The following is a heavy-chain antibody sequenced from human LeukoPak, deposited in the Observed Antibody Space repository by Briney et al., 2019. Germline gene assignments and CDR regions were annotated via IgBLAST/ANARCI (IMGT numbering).Heavy chain of an antibody. D-gene: IGHD6-13*01. V-gene: IGHV3-15*01. Sequence: GGSLRLFCAASGFTFSNAWMSWVRQAPGKGLEWVGRIRSKTDGGTTDYAAPVKGRFTISRDDSKNTVYLQMNSLKTEDTAVYYCTTVSAAGHLDYWGQGTLVTVSS. CDR1: GFTFSNAW. J-gene: IGHJ4*02. CDR2: IRSKTDGGTT. CDR3: TTVSAAGHLDY.